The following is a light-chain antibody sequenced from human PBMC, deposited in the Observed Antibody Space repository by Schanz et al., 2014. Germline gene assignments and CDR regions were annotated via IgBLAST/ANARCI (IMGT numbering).Light chain of an antibody. CDR3: AAWDDSLKGVV. J-gene: IGLJ2*01. CDR1: SSDVGGTNY. CDR2: DVS. V-gene: IGLV2-14*01. Sequence: QSALTQPASVSGSPGQSITLSCTGTSSDVGGTNYVSWYQQHPGKVPKLMIYDVSNRPSGVPDRFSGSKSGTSASLAISGLRSEDEADYYCAAWDDSLKGVVFGGGTKLTVL.